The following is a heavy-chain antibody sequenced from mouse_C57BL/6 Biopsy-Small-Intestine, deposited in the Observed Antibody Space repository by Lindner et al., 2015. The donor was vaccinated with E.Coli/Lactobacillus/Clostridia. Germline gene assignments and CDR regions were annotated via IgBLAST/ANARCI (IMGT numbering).Heavy chain of an antibody. D-gene: IGHD2-4*01. Sequence: VQLQESGGDLVKPGGSLKLSCAASGFTFSSYGMSWVRQTPDKRLEWVATISSGGNYTYYPDSVKGRFTISRDNAKNTLYLQMSSLKSEDTAMYYCARWNYDGGYAMDYWGQGTLVTVSA. CDR3: ARWNYDGGYAMDY. J-gene: IGHJ3*01. CDR2: ISSGGNYT. V-gene: IGHV5-6*01. CDR1: GFTFSSYG.